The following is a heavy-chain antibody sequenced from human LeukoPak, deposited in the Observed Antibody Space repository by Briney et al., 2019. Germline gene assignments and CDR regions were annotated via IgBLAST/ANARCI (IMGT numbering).Heavy chain of an antibody. CDR2: IYHTGTT. CDR1: GNSISSGYY. J-gene: IGHJ4*02. CDR3: ARKGRGPYGSVNRYFDY. D-gene: IGHD3-10*01. V-gene: IGHV4-38-2*02. Sequence: SEALSLTCTVSGNSISSGYYWGWIRQPPGKGLEWIGIIYHTGTTYYSSSLKSRVTISVDTSKNQFSLKLNFVTAADTAVYYCARKGRGPYGSVNRYFDYWGQGTLVTVSS.